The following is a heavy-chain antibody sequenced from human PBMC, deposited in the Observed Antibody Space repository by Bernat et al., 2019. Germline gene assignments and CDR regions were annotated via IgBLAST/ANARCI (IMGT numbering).Heavy chain of an antibody. J-gene: IGHJ4*02. D-gene: IGHD5-18*01. Sequence: EVQSLESGGGLVQPGGSLRVSCAASGFTFSSYAMSWVRQAPGKGLEWVSSISGSGANTYYADSVKGRFTISRDNSKNTLYLQMNSLRAEDTAVYYCAKDRPQPAHTDYFDYWGQGTLVTVSS. CDR3: AKDRPQPAHTDYFDY. V-gene: IGHV3-23*01. CDR2: ISGSGANT. CDR1: GFTFSSYA.